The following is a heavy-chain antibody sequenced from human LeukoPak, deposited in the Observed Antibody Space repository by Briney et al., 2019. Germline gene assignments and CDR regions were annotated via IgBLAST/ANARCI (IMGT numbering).Heavy chain of an antibody. J-gene: IGHJ4*02. Sequence: PSETLSLTCTVSGGSISSYYWSWIRQPPGKGLEWIGYIYYSGSTNYNPSPKSRVTISVDTSKNQFSLKLSSVTAADTAVYYCARHRYSGYDYRDRYYFDYWGQGTLVTVSS. CDR2: IYYSGST. CDR1: GGSISSYY. V-gene: IGHV4-59*08. D-gene: IGHD5-12*01. CDR3: ARHRYSGYDYRDRYYFDY.